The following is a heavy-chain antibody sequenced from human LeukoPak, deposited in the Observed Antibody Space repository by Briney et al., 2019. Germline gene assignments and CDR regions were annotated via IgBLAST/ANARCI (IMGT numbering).Heavy chain of an antibody. J-gene: IGHJ4*02. D-gene: IGHD6-13*01. CDR1: GFTFDDYG. V-gene: IGHV3-20*04. CDR3: ARGTLKAAATDFDY. CDR2: INWNGGST. Sequence: GGSLRLSCAASGFTFDDYGMSWVRQAPGRGLEWVSGINWNGGSTGYADSVKGRFTISRDNAKNSLYLQMNSLRAEDTALYYCARGTLKAAATDFDYWGQGTLVTVSS.